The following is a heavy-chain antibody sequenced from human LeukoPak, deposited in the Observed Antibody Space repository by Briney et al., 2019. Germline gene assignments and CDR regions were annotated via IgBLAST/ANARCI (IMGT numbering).Heavy chain of an antibody. D-gene: IGHD5-18*01. V-gene: IGHV3-30*02. J-gene: IGHJ4*02. Sequence: GGSLRLSCAASGFTFSSYGMHWVRQAPGKGLEWVAFIRYDGSNKYYADSVKGRFTISRDNYKNTLYLQMYSLRAEDTAVYYCAKEYGYTYGEFDYWGQGTLVTVSS. CDR1: GFTFSSYG. CDR3: AKEYGYTYGEFDY. CDR2: IRYDGSNK.